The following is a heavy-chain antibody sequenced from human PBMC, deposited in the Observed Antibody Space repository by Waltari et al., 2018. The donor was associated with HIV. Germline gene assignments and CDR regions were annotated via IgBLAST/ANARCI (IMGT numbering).Heavy chain of an antibody. CDR1: GDSITRGSYY. D-gene: IGHD6-25*01. CDR2: ISSSGNT. CDR3: ARALLAARSGGMDV. Sequence: QVQLQESGPGLVKPSQTLSLVCIVSGDSITRGSYYWAWVRQPAGKGLEWSGRISSSGNTNYNPSLKSRVTMSMDTSKNQFSLEVTSVTAADTAIYFCARALLAARSGGMDVWGHGTTVTVSS. J-gene: IGHJ6*02. V-gene: IGHV4-61*02.